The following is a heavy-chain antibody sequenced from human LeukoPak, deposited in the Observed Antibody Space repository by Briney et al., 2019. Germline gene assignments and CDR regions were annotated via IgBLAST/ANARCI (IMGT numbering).Heavy chain of an antibody. D-gene: IGHD3-3*01. Sequence: PGGSLRLSCAASGFTFDDYGMSWVRQAPGEGLEWVSGINWNGGSTGYEDSVRGRFTISRDNAKNSLYLQMYSLRAEDTAVYYCARGIDEWLYLNYWGQGALVTVSS. V-gene: IGHV3-20*04. CDR3: ARGIDEWLYLNY. CDR1: GFTFDDYG. CDR2: INWNGGST. J-gene: IGHJ4*02.